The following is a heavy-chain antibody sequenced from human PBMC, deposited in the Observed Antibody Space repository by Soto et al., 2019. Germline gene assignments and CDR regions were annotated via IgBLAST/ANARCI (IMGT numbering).Heavy chain of an antibody. CDR1: GGTFSSYA. CDR3: ARARLKARDAFDI. D-gene: IGHD5-12*01. Sequence: GASVKVSCKASGGTFSSYAISWVRQAPGQGLEWMGGIIPIFGTANYAQKFQGRVTITADESTSTAYMELSSLRSEDTAVHYCARARLKARDAFDIWGQGTMVTVSS. V-gene: IGHV1-69*13. CDR2: IIPIFGTA. J-gene: IGHJ3*02.